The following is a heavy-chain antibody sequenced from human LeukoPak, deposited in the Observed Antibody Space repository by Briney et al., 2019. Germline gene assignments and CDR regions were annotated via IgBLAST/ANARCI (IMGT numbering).Heavy chain of an antibody. V-gene: IGHV3-23*01. J-gene: IGHJ4*02. CDR2: ISGSGGST. Sequence: GGSLRLSCAASGFTFSNYWMHWVRQAPGKGLEWVSAISGSGGSTYYADSVKGRFTISRDNSKNTLYLQMNSLRAEDTAVYYCAKATVTTGDDYWGQGTLVTVSS. D-gene: IGHD4-17*01. CDR3: AKATVTTGDDY. CDR1: GFTFSNYW.